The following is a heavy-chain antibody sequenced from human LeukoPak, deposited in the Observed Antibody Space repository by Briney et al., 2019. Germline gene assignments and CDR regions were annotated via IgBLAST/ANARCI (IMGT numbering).Heavy chain of an antibody. CDR2: IYYSGST. CDR1: CGSISRGGYY. CDR3: AGYSDYYYGMDV. D-gene: IGHD6-13*01. Sequence: PSETLSPTPTFSCGSISRGGYYWGWVRPHPGKGLGGIGYIYYSGSTYYNPSLRSRVTISVDTSKNQFSLKLSSVTAADTAVYYCAGYSDYYYGMDVWGQGTTVTVSS. J-gene: IGHJ6*02. V-gene: IGHV4-31*03.